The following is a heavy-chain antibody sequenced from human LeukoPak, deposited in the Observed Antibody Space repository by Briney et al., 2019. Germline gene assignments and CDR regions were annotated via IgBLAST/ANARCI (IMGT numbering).Heavy chain of an antibody. CDR1: GLTFSNYG. CDR3: ARDGRFAAYEPDY. D-gene: IGHD1-26*01. J-gene: IGHJ4*02. Sequence: GAPVKVSCKASGLTFSNYGITWVRQAPGQGLEWVGWISAYDGNTNYAQKFQGRVTMTTDTSTSTAHMELRSLRYDDTAVYYCARDGRFAAYEPDYWGQGTLVTVSS. V-gene: IGHV1-18*01. CDR2: ISAYDGNT.